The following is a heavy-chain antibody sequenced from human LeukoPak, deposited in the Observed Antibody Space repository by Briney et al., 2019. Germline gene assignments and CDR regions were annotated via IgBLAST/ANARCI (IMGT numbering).Heavy chain of an antibody. CDR1: GFTFSSYS. J-gene: IGHJ4*02. Sequence: PGGSLRLSCAASGFTFSSYSMNWVRQAPGKGLEWVSYISGSSSTIYYADSVEGRFTISRDNAKNSLYLQINSRRADDTAVYYCARDFPGVDYWGQGTLVTVSS. CDR2: ISGSSSTI. D-gene: IGHD7-27*01. CDR3: ARDFPGVDY. V-gene: IGHV3-48*01.